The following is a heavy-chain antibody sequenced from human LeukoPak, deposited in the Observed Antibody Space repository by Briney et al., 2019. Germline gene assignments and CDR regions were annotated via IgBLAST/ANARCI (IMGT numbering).Heavy chain of an antibody. V-gene: IGHV1-2*06. Sequence: GASVKVSCKASGYTFTSYYMHWVRQAPGQGLEWMGRINPNSGATNYAQKFQGRVTMTRDTSISTAYMELSRLRSDDTAVYYCARGYRTVGAIEYFQHWGQGTLVTVSS. CDR1: GYTFTSYY. J-gene: IGHJ1*01. D-gene: IGHD1-26*01. CDR2: INPNSGAT. CDR3: ARGYRTVGAIEYFQH.